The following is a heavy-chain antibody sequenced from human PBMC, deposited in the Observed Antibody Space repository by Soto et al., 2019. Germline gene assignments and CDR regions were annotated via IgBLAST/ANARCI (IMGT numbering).Heavy chain of an antibody. V-gene: IGHV3-23*01. Sequence: EVQLLESGGGLVQPGGSLRLSCAASGFTFSTYAMTWVRQAPGKGLEWVSGISGSGDNTYYADSVKGRFTISRDNSKNTLFLQMNSLRAEDTAVYYCAKSRVRGVIMADYFQHWGQGTLVTVSS. D-gene: IGHD3-10*01. J-gene: IGHJ1*01. CDR1: GFTFSTYA. CDR3: AKSRVRGVIMADYFQH. CDR2: ISGSGDNT.